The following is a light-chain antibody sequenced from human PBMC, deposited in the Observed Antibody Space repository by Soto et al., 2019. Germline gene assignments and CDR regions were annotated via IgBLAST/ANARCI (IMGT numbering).Light chain of an antibody. V-gene: IGKV3-20*01. Sequence: EIVLTQSPGPLSLSPGEIATLSCRASQTISSSFLAWYQQKPGQAPRLLIYRAYRRAPGIPDRFSGSGSWTDFTLTISRLEAGDFAVYYCHQFGSSPLDIFGPGTKVEIK. CDR1: QTISSSF. CDR2: RAY. CDR3: HQFGSSPLDI. J-gene: IGKJ3*01.